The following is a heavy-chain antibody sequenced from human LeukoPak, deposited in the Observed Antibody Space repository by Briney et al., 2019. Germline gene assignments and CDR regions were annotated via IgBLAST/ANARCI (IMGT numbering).Heavy chain of an antibody. CDR2: ISSRGSSI. Sequence: GGSLRLSCAASGFTFSSYDMNWVRQAPGRGLEWVSYISSRGSSIYYADSVKGRFIISRDNAKNSLYLQLNNLRAEDTAVYYCATDYDILIDDAFDIWGQGTVVTVSS. CDR3: ATDYDILIDDAFDI. CDR1: GFTFSSYD. V-gene: IGHV3-48*03. D-gene: IGHD3-9*01. J-gene: IGHJ3*02.